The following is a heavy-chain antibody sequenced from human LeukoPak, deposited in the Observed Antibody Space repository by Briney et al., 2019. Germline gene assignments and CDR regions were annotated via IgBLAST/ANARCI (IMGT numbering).Heavy chain of an antibody. D-gene: IGHD6-6*01. CDR3: ARGFGGSSSLGY. Sequence: PGGSLRLSGAASGFTFSSYLMHWVRQAPGKGLVWVPRINSDGSSTSYADSVKGRFTIYRDNAKNTLYLQMNSLRAEDTPVYYCARGFGGSSSLGYWGQGTLVTVSS. J-gene: IGHJ4*02. CDR2: INSDGSST. V-gene: IGHV3-74*01. CDR1: GFTFSSYL.